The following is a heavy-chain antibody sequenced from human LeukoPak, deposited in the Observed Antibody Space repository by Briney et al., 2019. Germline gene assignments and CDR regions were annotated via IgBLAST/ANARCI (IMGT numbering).Heavy chain of an antibody. Sequence: AGGSLRLSCAASGFTFNTYAMHWVRQAPGKGLEWVALIWYDGSNRDYADSVKGRFTVSRDNSKNTVYLQMNSLSPEDTAVYYCARDPSPGELSFDYWGQGTLVTVSS. CDR3: ARDPSPGELSFDY. V-gene: IGHV3-30*02. CDR2: IWYDGSNR. CDR1: GFTFNTYA. J-gene: IGHJ4*02. D-gene: IGHD3-16*02.